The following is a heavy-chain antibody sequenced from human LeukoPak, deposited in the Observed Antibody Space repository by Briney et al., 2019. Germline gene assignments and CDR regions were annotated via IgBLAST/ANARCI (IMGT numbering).Heavy chain of an antibody. Sequence: PSETLSLTCTVSGGSVSGSSDYWGRIRQPPGKGLEWIGSIYFRDNTYYNPSLKSRVTISVDTSKKQFSLTLKSVTDADTAVYYCARHPIKLRWSSGWYYFDYWGQGTLVTVSS. CDR1: GGSVSGSSDY. J-gene: IGHJ4*02. CDR2: IYFRDNT. CDR3: ARHPIKLRWSSGWYYFDY. D-gene: IGHD6-19*01. V-gene: IGHV4-39*01.